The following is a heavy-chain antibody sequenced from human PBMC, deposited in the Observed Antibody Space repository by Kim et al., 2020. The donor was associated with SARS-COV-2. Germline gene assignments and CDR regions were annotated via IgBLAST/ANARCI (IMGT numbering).Heavy chain of an antibody. CDR1: GGSISSSSYY. CDR3: ASLGARGHMGH. Sequence: SETLSLTCTVSGGSISSSSYYWGWIRQPPGKGLEWIGSIYYSGSTYYNPSLKSRVTISVDTSKNQFSLKLSSVTAADTAVYYCASLGARGHMGHWGQGTLVTVSS. V-gene: IGHV4-39*01. J-gene: IGHJ4*02. CDR2: IYYSGST. D-gene: IGHD3-10*01.